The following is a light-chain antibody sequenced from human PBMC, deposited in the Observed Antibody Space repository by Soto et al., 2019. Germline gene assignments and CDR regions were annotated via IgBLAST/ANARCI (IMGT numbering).Light chain of an antibody. J-gene: IGLJ1*01. V-gene: IGLV2-14*01. CDR2: AVS. CDR3: ISYTGSSTSYV. Sequence: QSALTQPASVSGSPGQSITISCSGTSSYVGSYDHVAWYQQFPGKTPKLMIYAVSNRPSGVSNRFSGSKSGNTASLTISGLQAEDEADYYCISYTGSSTSYVFGTGTKLTVL. CDR1: SSYVGSYDH.